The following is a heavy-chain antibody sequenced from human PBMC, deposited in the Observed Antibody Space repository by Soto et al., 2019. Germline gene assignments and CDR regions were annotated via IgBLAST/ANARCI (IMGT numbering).Heavy chain of an antibody. D-gene: IGHD1-1*01. V-gene: IGHV4-31*03. CDR1: GGSISSGGTGSY. CDR2: IYYTGNT. Sequence: QVQLQESGPGLVKPSQTLSLTCTVSGGSISSGGTGSYWTWIRQLPGKGLEWIGYIYYTGNTYYNASLKSRPTISIDTPENQFSLKLTSVTAADTAVYFCARVHDAYKVRYWGQGTLVTVSS. CDR3: ARVHDAYKVRY. J-gene: IGHJ4*02.